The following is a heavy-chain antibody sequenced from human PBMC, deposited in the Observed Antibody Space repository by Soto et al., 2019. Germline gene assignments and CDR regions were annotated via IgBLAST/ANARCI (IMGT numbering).Heavy chain of an antibody. J-gene: IGHJ4*02. CDR3: ARVGYCSSTSCYAPDY. D-gene: IGHD2-2*01. Sequence: QVQLVESGGGVVQPGRSLRLSCAASGFTFSSYGMHWVRQAPGKGLEWVAVIWYDGSNKYYADSVKGRFTISRDNSKNTLYLQMNSQRAEDTAVYYCARVGYCSSTSCYAPDYWGQGTLVTVSS. CDR1: GFTFSSYG. V-gene: IGHV3-33*01. CDR2: IWYDGSNK.